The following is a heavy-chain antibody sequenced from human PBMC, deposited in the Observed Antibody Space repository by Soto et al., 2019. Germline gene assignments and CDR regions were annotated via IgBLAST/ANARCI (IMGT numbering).Heavy chain of an antibody. J-gene: IGHJ3*02. D-gene: IGHD6-13*01. CDR2: IRNKAQRYST. CDR1: GFTFSDPY. CDR3: TRSWGDSSTWSDDVFDI. V-gene: IGHV3-72*01. Sequence: EVQLVESGGGLVQPGRSLRLSCAASGFTFSDPYMDWVRQAPGKGLEWVGRIRNKAQRYSTEYAASVKGRFTISRDDSKNSRYLQMNSLKTEDTAVYFCTRSWGDSSTWSDDVFDIWGQGTMVTVSS.